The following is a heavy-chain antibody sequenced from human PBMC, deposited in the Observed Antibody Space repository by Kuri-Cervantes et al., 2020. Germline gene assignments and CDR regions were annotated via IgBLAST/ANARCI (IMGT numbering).Heavy chain of an antibody. Sequence: GGSLRLSCAASGFTFSSYWMNWVRQAPGKGLEWVANIKQDGSERYYVDSVKGRFTISRDNAENSLYLQMSSLRAEDTAVYYCARDQTYGDYSSYYYYGMDVWGQGTTVTVSS. D-gene: IGHD4-17*01. CDR3: ARDQTYGDYSSYYYYGMDV. CDR1: GFTFSSYW. CDR2: IKQDGSER. J-gene: IGHJ6*02. V-gene: IGHV3-7*01.